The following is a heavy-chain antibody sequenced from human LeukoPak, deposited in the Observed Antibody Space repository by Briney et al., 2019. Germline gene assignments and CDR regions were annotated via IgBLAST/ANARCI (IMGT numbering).Heavy chain of an antibody. CDR2: IYYSGST. Sequence: SETLSLTCTVSGGSISSSSYYWGWIRQPPGKGLEWIGSIYYSGSTYYNPSLKSRVTISVDTSKNQFSLKLSSVTAADTAVYYCVRLPPYCGGDCYSSGAGFYYYYYMDVWGKGTTVTVSS. CDR3: VRLPPYCGGDCYSSGAGFYYYYYMDV. D-gene: IGHD2-21*02. J-gene: IGHJ6*03. CDR1: GGSISSSSYY. V-gene: IGHV4-39*01.